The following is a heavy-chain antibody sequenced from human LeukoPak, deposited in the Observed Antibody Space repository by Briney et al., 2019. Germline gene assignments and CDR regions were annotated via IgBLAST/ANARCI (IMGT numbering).Heavy chain of an antibody. CDR1: GFTLSTYG. D-gene: IGHD6-6*01. J-gene: IGHJ4*02. Sequence: GRSLSLAWAASGFTLSTYGMRWVSQAPSKGMGWEGGIRYDGNNKYYGDSVKGRLSTSRDNSENTLYLQMNSLGAEDTAVYDCAKDNLVYSSSSPYSNGLFDYWGQGTLVTVS. V-gene: IGHV3-33*06. CDR3: AKDNLVYSSSSPYSNGLFDY. CDR2: IRYDGNNK.